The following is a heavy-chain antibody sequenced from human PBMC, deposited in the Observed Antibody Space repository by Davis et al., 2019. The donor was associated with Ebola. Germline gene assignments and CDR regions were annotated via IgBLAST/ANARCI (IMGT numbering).Heavy chain of an antibody. CDR1: GYSFSSYW. J-gene: IGHJ6*02. CDR2: IDPSDSYT. V-gene: IGHV5-10-1*01. Sequence: GESLKISCKASGYSFSSYWIGWVRQMPGKGLEWMGRIDPSDSYTNYSPSFQGHVTISADKSISTAYLQWSSLKASDTAMYYCARLASPTQGSYGMDVWGQGTTVTVSS. CDR3: ARLASPTQGSYGMDV.